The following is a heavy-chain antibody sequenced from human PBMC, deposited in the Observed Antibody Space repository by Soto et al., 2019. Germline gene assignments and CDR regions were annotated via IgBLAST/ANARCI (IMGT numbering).Heavy chain of an antibody. CDR2: IYYSGST. D-gene: IGHD4-17*01. V-gene: IGHV4-39*07. CDR1: GGPISSSSYY. CDR3: GRISSHGDYAY. J-gene: IGHJ4*02. Sequence: SETLSLTCTVSGGPISSSSYYWGWIRQPPGKGLEWIGSIYYSGSTYYNPSLKSRVTISIDTSKNKFSLKLSSVTAADTAVYYCGRISSHGDYAYWGQGTLVTGSS.